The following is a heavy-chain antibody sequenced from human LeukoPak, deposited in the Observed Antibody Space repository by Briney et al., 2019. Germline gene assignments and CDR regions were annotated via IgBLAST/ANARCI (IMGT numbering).Heavy chain of an antibody. D-gene: IGHD4/OR15-4a*01. CDR1: RFTFINAW. J-gene: IGHJ4*02. Sequence: GGSLRLSCAASRFTFINAWMNWVRQAPGKGLEWVGRIRSKADGETTDYAAPVKGRFTISRDDSNNMVYLQMSSLKVEDTAVYYCAIDEPNYAPYDFDYWGQGTLVTVSS. CDR2: IRSKADGETT. CDR3: AIDEPNYAPYDFDY. V-gene: IGHV3-15*01.